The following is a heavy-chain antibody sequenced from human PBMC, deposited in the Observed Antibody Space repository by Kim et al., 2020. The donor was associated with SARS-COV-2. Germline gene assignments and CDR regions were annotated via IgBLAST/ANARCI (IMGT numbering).Heavy chain of an antibody. V-gene: IGHV3-53*01. CDR2: IYTGGDT. J-gene: IGHJ4*02. D-gene: IGHD2-8*01. Sequence: GGSLRLSCAASGFTVTDNYMSWVRQAPGKGLEWVSAIYTGGDTYYADSVRGRFTISRDKSKNTVCLEMNSLRTEDTAIYYCAKSSMHNPGFFDRWGQGNLVTVSS. CDR1: GFTVTDNY. CDR3: AKSSMHNPGFFDR.